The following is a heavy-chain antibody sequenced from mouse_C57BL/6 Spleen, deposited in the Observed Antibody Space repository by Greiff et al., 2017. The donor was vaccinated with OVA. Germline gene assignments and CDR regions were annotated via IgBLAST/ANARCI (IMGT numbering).Heavy chain of an antibody. Sequence: EVKVVESEGGLVQPGSSMKLSCTASGFTFSDYYMAWVRQVPEKGLEWVANINYDGSSTYYLDSLKSRFIISRDNAKNILYLQMSSLKSEDTATYYCARDRGPLDYWGQGTTLTVSS. D-gene: IGHD3-3*01. CDR2: INYDGSST. V-gene: IGHV5-16*01. CDR1: GFTFSDYY. CDR3: ARDRGPLDY. J-gene: IGHJ2*01.